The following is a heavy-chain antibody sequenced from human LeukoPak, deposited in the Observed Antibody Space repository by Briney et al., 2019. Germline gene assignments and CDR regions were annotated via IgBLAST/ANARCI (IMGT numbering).Heavy chain of an antibody. V-gene: IGHV3-7*01. J-gene: IGHJ4*02. CDR1: GFTFSSYS. CDR3: ARESGYFDY. Sequence: PGGSLRLSCAASGFTFSSYSMNWVRQAPGKGLEWVANIKQDGSEKYYVDSVKGRFTISRDNAKNSLYLQMNSLRAEDTAVYYCARESGYFDYWGQGTLVTVSS. CDR2: IKQDGSEK.